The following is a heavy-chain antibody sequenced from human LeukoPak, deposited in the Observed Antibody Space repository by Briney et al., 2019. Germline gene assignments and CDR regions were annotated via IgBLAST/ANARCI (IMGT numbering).Heavy chain of an antibody. J-gene: IGHJ5*02. CDR3: ARVPYETTVTTGWFDP. CDR1: GYTFINYY. CDR2: INPNGGST. Sequence: ASVKVSCKTSGYTFINYYIHWVRRAPGQGLEWMGVINPNGGSTTYAQNFQGRVVMTRDTSTGTAYMELSALRSEDTATYYCARVPYETTVTTGWFDPWGQGTPVTVSS. V-gene: IGHV1-46*01. D-gene: IGHD4-11*01.